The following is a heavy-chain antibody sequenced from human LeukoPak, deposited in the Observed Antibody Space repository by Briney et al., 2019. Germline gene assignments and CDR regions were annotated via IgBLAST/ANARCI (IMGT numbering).Heavy chain of an antibody. CDR1: GFTFDDYA. V-gene: IGHV3-9*01. J-gene: IGHJ4*02. D-gene: IGHD6-19*01. CDR3: AKDISSSGEDY. CDR2: ISWNSGSI. Sequence: GGSLRLSCAASGFTFDDYAMHWVRQAPGKGLEWVSGISWNSGSIGYADSVKGRFTISRDNAKNSLYLQMNSLRAEDTALYYCAKDISSSGEDYWGQGTLVTVSS.